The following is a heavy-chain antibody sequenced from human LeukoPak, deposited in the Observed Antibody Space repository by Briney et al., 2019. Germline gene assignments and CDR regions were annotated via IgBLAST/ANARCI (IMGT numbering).Heavy chain of an antibody. CDR2: ITGSGGGT. V-gene: IGHV3-23*01. CDR3: AKRIPSWYYVDY. J-gene: IGHJ4*02. Sequence: GGSLRLSCAASGFTFSNYAMTWVRQPPGKGLEWASAITGSGGGTYYADSVKGRFTISRDNSKNTLYLQMNSLRAEDTAIYYCAKRIPSWYYVDYWGQGTLVTVSP. CDR1: GFTFSNYA. D-gene: IGHD2-15*01.